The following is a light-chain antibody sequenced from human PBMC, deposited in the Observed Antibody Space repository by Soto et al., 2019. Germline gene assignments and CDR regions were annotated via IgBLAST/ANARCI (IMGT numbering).Light chain of an antibody. J-gene: IGKJ5*01. CDR2: DAS. CDR3: QQYNNWPIL. V-gene: IGKV1-5*01. CDR1: QSISSW. Sequence: DIQMTQSPSTLSASVGDRVTITCRASQSISSWLAWYQQKPGKAPRLLIYDASSLQSGVPSRFSGSGSGTEFTLTISSLQPDDFATYYCQQYNNWPILFGQGTRLEIK.